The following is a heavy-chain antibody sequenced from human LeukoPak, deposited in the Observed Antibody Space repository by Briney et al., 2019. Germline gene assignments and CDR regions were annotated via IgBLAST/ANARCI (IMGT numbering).Heavy chain of an antibody. CDR3: AREWDYDYVPTLDAFDI. D-gene: IGHD3-16*01. J-gene: IGHJ3*02. CDR1: GDSISSSSYY. V-gene: IGHV4-39*02. CDR2: IFYSGST. Sequence: SETLSLTCIVSGDSISSSSYYWGWIRQPPGKGLEWIGTIFYSGSTFYNPSLKSRVTISVDTSKNQFSLKLSSVTAADTAVYYCAREWDYDYVPTLDAFDIWGQGTMVTVSS.